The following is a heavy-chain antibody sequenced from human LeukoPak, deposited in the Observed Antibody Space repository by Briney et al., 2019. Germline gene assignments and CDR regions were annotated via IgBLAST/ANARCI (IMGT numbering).Heavy chain of an antibody. D-gene: IGHD3-3*01. J-gene: IGHJ4*02. CDR1: GGSVTSTNW. CDR2: VHLDGRT. Sequence: TPSGTLSLTCGVSGGSVTSTNWWPWVRQPPGKGLEWIGEVHLDGRTNYNPSLKSRLTMSVDLSENHISLKLTSVTAADTAVHYCAREGGFYRPLDYSGQGTLVTVSS. CDR3: AREGGFYRPLDY. V-gene: IGHV4-4*02.